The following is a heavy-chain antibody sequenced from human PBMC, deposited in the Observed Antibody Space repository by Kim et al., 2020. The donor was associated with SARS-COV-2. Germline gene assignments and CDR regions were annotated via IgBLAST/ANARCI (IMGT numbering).Heavy chain of an antibody. CDR2: IRSSGSYI. D-gene: IGHD2-2*01. CDR1: GFTFSSYT. V-gene: IGHV3-21*04. Sequence: GGSLRLSCAASGFTFSSYTFNWVRQAPGKGLEWVASIRSSGSYIYYIDSVRGRFTISRDNPQSSLYLQMSSLRTEDTAVYYCAREEYQPLASSANYGLDVWGQGTTVTVSS. J-gene: IGHJ6*02. CDR3: AREEYQPLASSANYGLDV.